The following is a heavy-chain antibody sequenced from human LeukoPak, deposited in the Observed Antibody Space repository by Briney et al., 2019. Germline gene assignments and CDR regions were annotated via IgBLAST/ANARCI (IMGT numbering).Heavy chain of an antibody. Sequence: SETLSLTCSVSRDSISNYYWSWIRQSPGRGLEWIGYIYYTGSTNYNPSLKSRVTISVDTSKNQFSLKLSSVTAADTAVYYCARRGRYYGSGSRTYFDYWGQGTLVTVSS. V-gene: IGHV4-59*12. CDR3: ARRGRYYGSGSRTYFDY. CDR1: RDSISNYY. CDR2: IYYTGST. J-gene: IGHJ4*02. D-gene: IGHD3-10*01.